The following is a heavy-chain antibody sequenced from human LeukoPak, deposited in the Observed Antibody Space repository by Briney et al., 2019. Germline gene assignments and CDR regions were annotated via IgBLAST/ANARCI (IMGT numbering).Heavy chain of an antibody. Sequence: GGSLRLSCAASGFTVSSNEMSWVRQAPGKGLEWVSSISGGSTYYADSRKGRFTISRDNSKNTLHLQMNSLRAEDTAINYCARVTGPTSTVVRGVIIPTFDYWGQGTLVTVSS. CDR1: GFTVSSNE. J-gene: IGHJ4*02. D-gene: IGHD3-10*01. CDR3: ARVTGPTSTVVRGVIIPTFDY. V-gene: IGHV3-38-3*01. CDR2: ISGGST.